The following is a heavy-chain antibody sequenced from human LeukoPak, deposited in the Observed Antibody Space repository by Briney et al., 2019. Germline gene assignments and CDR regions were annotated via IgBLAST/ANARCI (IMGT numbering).Heavy chain of an antibody. Sequence: GGSLRLSCAGSGLIFSKYNMNWVRQAPGKGLGWISSITSYISYADSVRGRFTISRDNAKSSVYLQMNSLRAEDTGVYYCARYYHDYTGYMHYGMDVWGQGTTVTVSS. CDR1: GLIFSKYN. D-gene: IGHD3-9*01. CDR3: ARYYHDYTGYMHYGMDV. V-gene: IGHV3-21*01. CDR2: ITSYI. J-gene: IGHJ6*02.